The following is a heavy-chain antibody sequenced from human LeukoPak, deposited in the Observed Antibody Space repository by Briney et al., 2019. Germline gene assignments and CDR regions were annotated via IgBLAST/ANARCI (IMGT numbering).Heavy chain of an antibody. CDR1: GYTFTIYY. CDR3: ARAAIRNWFDP. J-gene: IGHJ5*02. Sequence: ASVKVSFKASGYTFTIYYMHWVRQAPGQGLEWMGIINPSGGSTSYAQKFQGRVTMTRDTSTSTVYMELSSLRSEDTAVYYCARAAIRNWFDPWGQGTLVTVSS. D-gene: IGHD2-2*01. V-gene: IGHV1-46*01. CDR2: INPSGGST.